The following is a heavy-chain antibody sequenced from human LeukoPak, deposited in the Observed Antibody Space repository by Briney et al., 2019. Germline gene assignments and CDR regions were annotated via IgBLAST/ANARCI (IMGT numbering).Heavy chain of an antibody. V-gene: IGHV4-31*03. CDR3: ARGYDSSGFPFDN. J-gene: IGHJ4*02. CDR1: GGSLSSSGYY. D-gene: IGHD3-22*01. CDR2: IHYSGST. Sequence: SETLSLTCTVSGGSLSSSGYYWSWIRHHPGKGLEWIGYIHYSGSTYYNPSLEPSLKSRLTISVDTSKNQISLKSNSVTAADTALFYCARGYDSSGFPFDNWGQGTLVTASS.